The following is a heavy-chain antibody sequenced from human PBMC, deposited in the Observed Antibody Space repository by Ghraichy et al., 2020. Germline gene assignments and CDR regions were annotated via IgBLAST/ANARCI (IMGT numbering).Heavy chain of an antibody. V-gene: IGHV3-30*03. CDR1: GFTFSNFG. J-gene: IGHJ6*02. CDR3: ARGWDYGWYFYYGMDV. Sequence: GGSLRLSCAASGFTFSNFGMHWVRQAPGKGLEWVALISYDGSKKYYTDSVKGRFTISRDNSKNTLYLQMNSLRAEDTAVYYCARGWDYGWYFYYGMDVWGLGTTVTVSS. CDR2: ISYDGSKK. D-gene: IGHD3-10*01.